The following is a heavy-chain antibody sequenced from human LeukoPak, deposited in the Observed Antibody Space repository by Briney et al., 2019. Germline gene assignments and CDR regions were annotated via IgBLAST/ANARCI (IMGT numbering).Heavy chain of an antibody. CDR2: ISYDGSNK. CDR1: GFTFSSYG. J-gene: IGHJ4*02. Sequence: PGGSLRLSCAASGFTFSSYGMHWVRQAPGKGLEWVAVISYDGSNKYYADSVKGRFTISRDNSKNTLYLQMNSLRAEDTAVYYCARGGDSSSWYWFDYWGQGTLVTVSS. CDR3: ARGGDSSSWYWFDY. D-gene: IGHD6-13*01. V-gene: IGHV3-30*03.